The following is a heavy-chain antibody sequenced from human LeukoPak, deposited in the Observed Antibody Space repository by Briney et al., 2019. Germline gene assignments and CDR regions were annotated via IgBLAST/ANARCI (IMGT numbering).Heavy chain of an antibody. CDR2: IKQDGSEK. CDR3: ARDRLGGYDFWSGYWADYFDY. V-gene: IGHV3-7*03. J-gene: IGHJ4*02. CDR1: GFTFSSYW. Sequence: GGSLRLSCAASGFTFSSYWMSWVRQAPGKGLEWVANIKQDGSEKYYVDSVKGRFTISRDNAKNSLYLQMNSLRAEDTALYYCARDRLGGYDFWSGYWADYFDYWGQGTLVTVSS. D-gene: IGHD3-3*01.